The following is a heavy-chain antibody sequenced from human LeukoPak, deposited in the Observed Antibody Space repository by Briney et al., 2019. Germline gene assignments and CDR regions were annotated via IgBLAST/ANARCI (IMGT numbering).Heavy chain of an antibody. CDR1: GYTFTRYG. V-gene: IGHV1-18*01. J-gene: IGHJ4*02. D-gene: IGHD3-22*01. Sequence: ASVKVSCKASGYTFTRYGMSWVGQAPGQGVEGMGWISAYKGNTKYAKKLEGRDTMNTDKTTRTAYMEERRLRCDDRAVYYCARDRYDSSGKNDYWGQGTLVTVSS. CDR2: ISAYKGNT. CDR3: ARDRYDSSGKNDY.